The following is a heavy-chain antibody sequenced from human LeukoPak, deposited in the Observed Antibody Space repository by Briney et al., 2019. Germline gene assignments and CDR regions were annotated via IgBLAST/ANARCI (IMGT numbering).Heavy chain of an antibody. D-gene: IGHD6-13*01. V-gene: IGHV1-2*02. J-gene: IGHJ4*02. CDR2: INPNSGET. Sequence: ASVKVSCKASGYTFTGYFMHWVRQPPAQGLEWMEWINPNSGETNYAQKFQGRVTMTRDTSISTTYMELSRLRSDDTAVYYCARAVRSSWYSFDYWGQGTLVTVSS. CDR3: ARAVRSSWYSFDY. CDR1: GYTFTGYF.